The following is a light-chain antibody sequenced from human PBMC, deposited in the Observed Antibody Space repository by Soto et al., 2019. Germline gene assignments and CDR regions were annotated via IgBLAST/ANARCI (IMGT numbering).Light chain of an antibody. Sequence: AIRMTQSPSSFSASTGDRVTITCRASEGIGSYLAWYQQKPGKAPNLLIYAASTVQTGVPSRFSGSGSGTDFTLTITRLQSEDFATYYCQQYYGFPFTFGQGTKLDIK. CDR3: QQYYGFPFT. CDR2: AAS. V-gene: IGKV1-8*01. CDR1: EGIGSY. J-gene: IGKJ2*01.